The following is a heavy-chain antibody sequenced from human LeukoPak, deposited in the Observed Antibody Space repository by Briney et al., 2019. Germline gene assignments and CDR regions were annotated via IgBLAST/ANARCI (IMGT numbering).Heavy chain of an antibody. D-gene: IGHD1-26*01. CDR1: GGSISSYY. Sequence: SETLSLTCTVSGGSISSYYWSWIRQPPGKGLEWLGYIYYSGSTNYNSFFKSRVTISIDTSKNQFSLRLSSVTAADTAVYYCASLFPTTRPVGATDTFDYWGQGTLVTVSS. V-gene: IGHV4-59*12. CDR2: IYYSGST. J-gene: IGHJ4*02. CDR3: ASLFPTTRPVGATDTFDY.